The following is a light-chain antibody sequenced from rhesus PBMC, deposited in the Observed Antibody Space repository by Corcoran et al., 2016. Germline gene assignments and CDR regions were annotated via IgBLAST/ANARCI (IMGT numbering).Light chain of an antibody. CDR1: QSVSSN. V-gene: IGKV3-35*01. Sequence: EIVMTQSPGTLSLSPGERATLSCRASQSVSSNLAWYQQKPGQAPRLLIYDTSNRATGVPDRFSGRGAGTGFTLTISSLEPEDFGVYYCQQERNWPLTFGGGTKVEIK. CDR2: DTS. J-gene: IGKJ4*01. CDR3: QQERNWPLT.